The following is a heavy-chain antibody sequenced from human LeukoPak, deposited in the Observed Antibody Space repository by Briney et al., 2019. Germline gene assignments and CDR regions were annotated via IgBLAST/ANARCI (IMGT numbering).Heavy chain of an antibody. Sequence: SETLSLTCTVSGGSISGYYWSWIRQPPGKGLEWIGYIYYSGSTNYNPSLKSRVTISVDTSKNQFSLKLSSVATADTAVYYCARGRARDSSGYPNYWGQGTLVTVSS. CDR1: GGSISGYY. D-gene: IGHD3-22*01. V-gene: IGHV4-59*01. J-gene: IGHJ4*02. CDR2: IYYSGST. CDR3: ARGRARDSSGYPNY.